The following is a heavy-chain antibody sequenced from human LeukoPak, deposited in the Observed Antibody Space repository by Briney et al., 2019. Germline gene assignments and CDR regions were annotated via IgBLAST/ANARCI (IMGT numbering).Heavy chain of an antibody. CDR2: INPSGGDT. CDR1: GFIFNNFP. CDR3: VRLRWEITHYWYFDL. V-gene: IGHV3-23*01. Sequence: PGGSLRLSCAASGFIFNNFPMSWVRQAPGKGLEWVSAINPSGGDTYFPDSVRGRFTISRDNSKNMVYLQMDSLRVEDTAVYYCVRLRWEITHYWYFDLWGRGALVTVSS. J-gene: IGHJ2*01. D-gene: IGHD4-23*01.